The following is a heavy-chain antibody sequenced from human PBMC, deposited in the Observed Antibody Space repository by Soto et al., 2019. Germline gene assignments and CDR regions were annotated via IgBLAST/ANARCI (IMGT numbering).Heavy chain of an antibody. CDR1: GGSISSSSYY. V-gene: IGHV4-39*01. CDR3: ARSYPGDAFDI. CDR2: IYYSGST. J-gene: IGHJ3*02. Sequence: QLQLQESGPGLVKPSETLSLTCTVSGGSISSSSYYWGWIRQPPGKGLEWIGSIYYSGSTYYNPSRKSRVTISVDTSKNQFSLKLSSVSAADTAVYYCARSYPGDAFDIWGQGTMVTVSS. D-gene: IGHD3-10*01.